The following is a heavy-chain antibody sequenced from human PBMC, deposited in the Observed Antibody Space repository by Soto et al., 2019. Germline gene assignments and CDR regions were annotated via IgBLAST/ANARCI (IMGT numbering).Heavy chain of an antibody. CDR2: IYWDDDK. V-gene: IGHV2-5*02. CDR3: AYLPCSGGSCYWFSFSGMDV. Sequence: QITLKESGPTLVKPTQTLTLTCTFSGFSRSPSGVGVAWIRQPPGKALEWLALIYWDDDKSYRPSLESRLTITKDTSKNQVVLTMTNMDSVDTATYYCAYLPCSGGSCYWFSFSGMDVWGQGTTVTVSS. CDR1: GFSRSPSGVG. D-gene: IGHD2-15*01. J-gene: IGHJ6*02.